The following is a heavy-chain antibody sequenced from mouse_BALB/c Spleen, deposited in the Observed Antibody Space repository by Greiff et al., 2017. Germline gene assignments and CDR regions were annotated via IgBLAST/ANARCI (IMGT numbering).Heavy chain of an antibody. Sequence: EVKLMESGGGLVQPGGSVKLSCVASGFTFSNYWMNWVRQSPEKGLEWVAEIRLKSNNYATHYAESVKGRFTISRDDSKSSVYLQMNNLRAEDTGIYYCTRGPLYGYDGYFDVWGAGTTVTVSS. CDR2: IRLKSNNYAT. CDR1: GFTFSNYW. J-gene: IGHJ1*01. D-gene: IGHD2-2*01. V-gene: IGHV6-6*02. CDR3: TRGPLYGYDGYFDV.